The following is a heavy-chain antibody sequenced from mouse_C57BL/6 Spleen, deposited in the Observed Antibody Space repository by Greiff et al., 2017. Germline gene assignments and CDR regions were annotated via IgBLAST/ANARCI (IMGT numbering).Heavy chain of an antibody. CDR3: AREGAFAY. CDR1: GFTFSSYA. V-gene: IGHV5-4*01. CDR2: ISDGGSYT. Sequence: VQLKESGGGLVKPGGSLKLSCAASGFTFSSYAMSWVRQTPEKRLEWVATISDGGSYTYYPDNVKGRFTISRDNAKNNLYLQMSHLKSEDTAMYYCAREGAFAYWGQGTLVTVSA. J-gene: IGHJ3*01.